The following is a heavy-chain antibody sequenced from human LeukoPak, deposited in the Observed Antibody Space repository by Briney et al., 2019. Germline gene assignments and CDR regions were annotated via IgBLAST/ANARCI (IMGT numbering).Heavy chain of an antibody. J-gene: IGHJ4*02. V-gene: IGHV4-59*01. CDR1: GGSISNYY. Sequence: SETLSLICTVSGGSISNYYWSWIRQPPGKGLEWIGYIYYTGSTNSNLSLRSRVTISVDTSKNQFSLKLSSVTAADTAVYYCARVRGVVSPLDYWGQGTLVTVSS. D-gene: IGHD3-10*01. CDR2: IYYTGST. CDR3: ARVRGVVSPLDY.